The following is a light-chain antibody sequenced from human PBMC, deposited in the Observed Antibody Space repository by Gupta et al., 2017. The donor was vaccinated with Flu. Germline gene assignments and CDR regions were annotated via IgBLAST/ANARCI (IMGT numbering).Light chain of an antibody. V-gene: IGLV2-14*01. CDR3: SSYTSSSTLV. CDR1: SSDVGGYNY. J-gene: IGLJ1*01. CDR2: EVS. Sequence: QSALTQPASVSGSPGQSITISSTGTSSDVGGYNYVSWYQQHPGKAPKLMIYEVSNRPSGVSTRFSGSKSGNTASLTISGLQAEDEADYYCSSYTSSSTLVFGTGTKVTVL.